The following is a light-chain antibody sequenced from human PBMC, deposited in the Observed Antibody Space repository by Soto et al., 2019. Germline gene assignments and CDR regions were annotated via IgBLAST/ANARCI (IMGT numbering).Light chain of an antibody. CDR1: SSNLGNNY. CDR2: DNN. J-gene: IGLJ2*01. Sequence: QAVVTQPPSVSAAPGQTVTISCSGSSSNLGNNYVSWYQQLPGTAPKLLIYDNNKRPSGIPDRFSGSKSGTSATLGITGLQTGDEADYYCGTWNSSLSAGVFGGGTKLTVL. CDR3: GTWNSSLSAGV. V-gene: IGLV1-51*01.